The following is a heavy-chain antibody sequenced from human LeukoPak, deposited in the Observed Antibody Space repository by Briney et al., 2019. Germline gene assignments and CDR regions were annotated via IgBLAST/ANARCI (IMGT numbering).Heavy chain of an antibody. V-gene: IGHV1-69*05. Sequence: ASVKVSCKASGGTFSSYAISWVRQAPGQGLEWMGGIIPIFGTANYAQKFQGRVTITTDESTSTAYMELSSLRSEDTAVYYCARDHDYSNYGPPFDPWGQGTLVTVSS. CDR2: IIPIFGTA. CDR3: ARDHDYSNYGPPFDP. CDR1: GGTFSSYA. D-gene: IGHD4-11*01. J-gene: IGHJ5*02.